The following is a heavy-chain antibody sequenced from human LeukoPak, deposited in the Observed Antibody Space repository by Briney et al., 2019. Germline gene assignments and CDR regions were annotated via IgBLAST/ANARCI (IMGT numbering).Heavy chain of an antibody. CDR1: GFTFSSYA. V-gene: IGHV3-23*01. Sequence: GGSLRLSCAASGFTFSSYAMSWVRQAPGKGLEWVSGISASGGCTYYADSVKGRFTISRDNSKNTLYLQMNSLRAEDSAVYYCAKGQWELPDWGQGTLVTVSS. D-gene: IGHD1-26*01. J-gene: IGHJ4*02. CDR3: AKGQWELPD. CDR2: ISASGGCT.